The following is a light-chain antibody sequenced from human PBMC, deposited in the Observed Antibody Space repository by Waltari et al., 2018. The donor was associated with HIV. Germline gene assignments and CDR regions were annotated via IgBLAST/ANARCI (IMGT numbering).Light chain of an antibody. Sequence: QAGLPQPPSVSKGLRQTATLTYTGNSNNVGTQGAACLQQHQGHPPKLLSYRNNNRPSGISERLSASRSGNTASLTITGLQPEDEADYYCSAWDSSLSVWVFGGGTKLTVL. CDR1: SNNVGTQG. CDR2: RNN. CDR3: SAWDSSLSVWV. V-gene: IGLV10-54*01. J-gene: IGLJ3*02.